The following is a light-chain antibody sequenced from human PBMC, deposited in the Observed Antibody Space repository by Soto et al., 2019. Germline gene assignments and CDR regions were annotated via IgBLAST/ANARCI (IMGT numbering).Light chain of an antibody. J-gene: IGKJ5*01. CDR3: QQSYSTPIT. CDR2: AAS. V-gene: IGKV1-39*01. CDR1: QSISSY. Sequence: DIQMTRSPSSLSASVGDRVTITCRASQSISSYLNWYQQKPGKAPKLLIYAASSLQSGVPSRFSGSGSGTDFTLTISSPQPEDFATYYCQQSYSTPITFGQGTRLEIK.